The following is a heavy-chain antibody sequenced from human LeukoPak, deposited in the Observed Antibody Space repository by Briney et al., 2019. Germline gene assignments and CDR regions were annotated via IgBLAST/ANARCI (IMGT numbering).Heavy chain of an antibody. CDR3: ARDSWYYYDSSGYYDGAFDI. J-gene: IGHJ3*02. CDR2: IIPIFGTA. Sequence: SVKVSCKASGGTFSSYAISWVRQAPGQGLEWMGRIIPIFGTANHAQKFQGRVTITTDESTSTAYMELSSLRSEDTAVYYCARDSWYYYDSSGYYDGAFDIWGQGTMVTVSS. CDR1: GGTFSSYA. D-gene: IGHD3-22*01. V-gene: IGHV1-69*05.